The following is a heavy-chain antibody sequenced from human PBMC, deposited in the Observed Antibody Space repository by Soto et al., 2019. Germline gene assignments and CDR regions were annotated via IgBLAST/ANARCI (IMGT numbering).Heavy chain of an antibody. CDR1: DGSISSYY. CDR3: ARDEGGYCSSTSCYGFDP. J-gene: IGHJ5*02. D-gene: IGHD2-2*01. CDR2: IYYSGST. V-gene: IGHV4-59*01. Sequence: PSETLSLTCTVSDGSISSYYLSWIRQPPGKGLEWIGYIYYSGSTNYNPSLKSRVTISVDTSKNQFSLKLGSVTAADTAVYYCARDEGGYCSSTSCYGFDPWGQGTLVTVYS.